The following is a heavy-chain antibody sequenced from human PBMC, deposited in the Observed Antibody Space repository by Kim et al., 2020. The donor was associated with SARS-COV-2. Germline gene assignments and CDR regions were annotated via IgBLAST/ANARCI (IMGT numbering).Heavy chain of an antibody. CDR3: AGRVWDGHGYPLFDF. CDR2: ISHTSRTI. V-gene: IGHV3-11*01. D-gene: IGHD3-22*01. Sequence: GGSLRLSCEASEFFFSDSYINWIRQTPEKGLEWLSYISHTSRTIYYADSVRGRFTISRDNAKRSAFLQMDNLRIEDTGTYYCAGRVWDGHGYPLFDFWGEGTLITVSS. J-gene: IGHJ1*01. CDR1: EFFFSDSY.